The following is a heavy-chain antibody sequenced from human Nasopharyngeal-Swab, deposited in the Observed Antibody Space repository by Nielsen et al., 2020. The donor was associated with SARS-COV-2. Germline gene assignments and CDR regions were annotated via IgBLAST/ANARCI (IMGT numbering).Heavy chain of an antibody. V-gene: IGHV3-23*01. CDR2: ISGSGDTT. CDR3: AKDMAAGYFFDF. D-gene: IGHD6-13*01. J-gene: IGHJ4*02. CDR1: GFTFSSYA. Sequence: GGSLRLSCAASGFTFSSYAMSWVRRAPGKGLEWVSIISGSGDTTYYAASVKGRYTISRDNSKNTVYLQMDSLRAEDAAIYYCAKDMAAGYFFDFWGQGTLVTVSS.